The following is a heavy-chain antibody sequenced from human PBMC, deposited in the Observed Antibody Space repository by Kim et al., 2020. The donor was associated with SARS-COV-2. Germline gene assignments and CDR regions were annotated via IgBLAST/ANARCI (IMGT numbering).Heavy chain of an antibody. Sequence: SETLSLTCTVSGGSISSSSYYWGWIRQPPGKGLEWIGSIYYSGSTYYNPSLKSRVTISVDTSKNQFSLKLSSVTAADTAVYYCARLSIYGSGSSTDYWGQGTLVTVSS. CDR2: IYYSGST. J-gene: IGHJ4*02. V-gene: IGHV4-39*01. D-gene: IGHD3-10*01. CDR3: ARLSIYGSGSSTDY. CDR1: GGSISSSSYY.